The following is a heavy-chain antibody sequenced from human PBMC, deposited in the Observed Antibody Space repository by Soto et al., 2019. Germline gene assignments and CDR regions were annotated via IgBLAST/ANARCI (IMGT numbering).Heavy chain of an antibody. D-gene: IGHD3-22*01. Sequence: ASVKVSCKASGYTFSGYYMHWVRQAPGQGLEWMGWINPNSGGTNYAQKFQGRVTMTRDTSISTAYMELSRLRSDDTAVYYCARDLLHYYDSSGYFSFDFWGQGTLVTVSS. J-gene: IGHJ4*02. CDR1: GYTFSGYY. CDR2: INPNSGGT. CDR3: ARDLLHYYDSSGYFSFDF. V-gene: IGHV1-2*02.